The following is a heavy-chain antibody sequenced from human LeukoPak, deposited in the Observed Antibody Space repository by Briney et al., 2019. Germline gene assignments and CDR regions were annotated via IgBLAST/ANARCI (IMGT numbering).Heavy chain of an antibody. J-gene: IGHJ6*02. CDR2: IWYDGSNK. CDR1: GFTFSSYG. CDR3: AGDKHYYGSGSYGYYYYGMDV. D-gene: IGHD3-10*01. Sequence: GGSLRLSCAASGFTFSSYGMHWVRQAPGKGLEWVAVIWYDGSNKYYADSVKGRFTISRDNSKNTLYLQMNSLRAEDTAVYYCAGDKHYYGSGSYGYYYYGMDVWGQGTTVTVSS. V-gene: IGHV3-33*01.